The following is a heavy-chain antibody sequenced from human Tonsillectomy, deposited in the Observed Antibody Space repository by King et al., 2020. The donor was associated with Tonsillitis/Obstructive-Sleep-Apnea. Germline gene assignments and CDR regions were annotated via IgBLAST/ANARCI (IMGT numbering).Heavy chain of an antibody. J-gene: IGHJ3*01. D-gene: IGHD3-22*01. CDR2: IYSGGST. Sequence: VQLVESGGGLIQPGGSLRLSCAASGFTVSSNYMSWVRQAPGKGLEWVSVIYSGGSTYYADSVKGRFTISRDNSKNTLYLQMNSLRAEDTAVYYCASRPYYDSSGYFDAFDLWGQGTMVTVSS. V-gene: IGHV3-53*01. CDR1: GFTVSSNY. CDR3: ASRPYYDSSGYFDAFDL.